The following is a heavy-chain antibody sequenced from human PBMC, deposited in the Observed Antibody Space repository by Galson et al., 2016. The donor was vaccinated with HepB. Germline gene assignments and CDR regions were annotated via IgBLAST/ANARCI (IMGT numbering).Heavy chain of an antibody. D-gene: IGHD6-13*01. CDR3: ARGEGGYSSSWYGWYFDV. CDR2: VSFDGSNK. J-gene: IGHJ2*01. CDR1: GFNFRSYA. V-gene: IGHV3-30*04. Sequence: LRLSCAASGFNFRSYAIHWVRQAPGKGLEWVAVVSFDGSNKDYADSVKGRLTISRDNSKNTLYLPMNGLRAEDTAVYYCARGEGGYSSSWYGWYFDVWGRGTLVTVSS.